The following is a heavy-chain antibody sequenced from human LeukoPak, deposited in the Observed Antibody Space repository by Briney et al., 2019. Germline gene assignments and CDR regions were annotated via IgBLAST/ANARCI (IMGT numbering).Heavy chain of an antibody. CDR1: GGSISSSNYY. D-gene: IGHD3-16*01. J-gene: IGHJ3*02. CDR3: ARILGETGNPEEDSFDM. V-gene: IGHV4-61*02. CDR2: IYTSGNT. Sequence: PSETLSLTCTVSGGSISSSNYYWSWIRQPAGKGLEWVGRIYTSGNTNYNPSLKSRVTISVDMSKNQFSLKLSSVTAADTAMYYCARILGETGNPEEDSFDMWGQETMVTVSP.